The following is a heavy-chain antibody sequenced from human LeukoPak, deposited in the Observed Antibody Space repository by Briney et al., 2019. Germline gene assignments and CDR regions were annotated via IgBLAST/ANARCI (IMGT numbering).Heavy chain of an antibody. Sequence: SQTLSLTCTVSGGSISSGVYCWSWIRQRPGEGLQWIGYICSSGSAYYNPSLKSRVSMSIDTSNNQFSLKLNSVTAADTAVYYCARDGGGSLYGMDVWGQGTTVTVSS. CDR1: GGSISSGVYC. CDR3: ARDGGGSLYGMDV. J-gene: IGHJ6*02. V-gene: IGHV4-31*03. D-gene: IGHD2-15*01. CDR2: ICSSGSA.